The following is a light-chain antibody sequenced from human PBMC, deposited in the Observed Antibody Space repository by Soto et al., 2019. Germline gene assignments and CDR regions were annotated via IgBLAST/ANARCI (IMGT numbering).Light chain of an antibody. CDR1: QTISSW. V-gene: IGKV1-39*01. Sequence: DIVMTQSPSTLSGSVGDRVTITCRASQTISSWLAWYQQKPGKAPQILIYAASSLQSGVPSRCSGSGSGTDFTLTITSLQHEDFATYYCQQSYNSPPFTFGQGTRLEIK. CDR3: QQSYNSPPFT. J-gene: IGKJ5*01. CDR2: AAS.